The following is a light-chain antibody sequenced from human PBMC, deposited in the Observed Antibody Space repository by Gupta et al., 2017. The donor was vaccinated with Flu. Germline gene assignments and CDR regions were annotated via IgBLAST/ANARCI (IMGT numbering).Light chain of an antibody. CDR1: QSISSY. CDR2: AAS. CDR3: QQSYRTPPWT. J-gene: IGKJ1*01. Sequence: IQMTQSPSSLSASVGDRVTITCRASQSISSYLNWYQQKPGKAPKLLIYAASSLQSGVPSRFSGSGSGTDFTLTISSLKPEDFATYYCQQSYRTPPWTFGQGTKVEIK. V-gene: IGKV1-39*01.